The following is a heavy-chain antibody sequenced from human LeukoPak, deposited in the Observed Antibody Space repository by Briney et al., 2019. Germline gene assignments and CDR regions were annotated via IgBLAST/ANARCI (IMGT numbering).Heavy chain of an antibody. V-gene: IGHV1-18*01. CDR2: ISAYNGNT. CDR1: GYTFTSYG. Sequence: ASVKVSCKASGYTFTSYGISWVQQAPGQGLEWMGWISAYNGNTNYAQKLQGRVTMTTDTSTSTAYMELRSLRSDDTAVYYCARDPIAAAGNLNWFDPWGQGTLVTVSS. D-gene: IGHD6-13*01. J-gene: IGHJ5*02. CDR3: ARDPIAAAGNLNWFDP.